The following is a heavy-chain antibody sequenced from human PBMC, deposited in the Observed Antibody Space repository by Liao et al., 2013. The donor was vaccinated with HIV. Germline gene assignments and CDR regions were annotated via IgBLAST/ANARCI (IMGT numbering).Heavy chain of an antibody. D-gene: IGHD6-13*01. Sequence: QLQLQESGPGLVKPSETLSLTCTVSGGSISSSSYYWGWIRQPPGKGLEWIGEINHSGSTNYNPSLKSRVTISVDTSKNQFSLKLSSVTAADTAVYYCAREGIIAAAGIWGQGTLVTVSS. V-gene: IGHV4-39*07. CDR1: GGSISSSSYY. CDR2: INHSGST. CDR3: AREGIIAAAGI. J-gene: IGHJ4*02.